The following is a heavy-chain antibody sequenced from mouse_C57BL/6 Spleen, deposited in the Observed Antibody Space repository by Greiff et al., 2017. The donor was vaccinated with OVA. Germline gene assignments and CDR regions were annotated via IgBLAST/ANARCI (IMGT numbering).Heavy chain of an antibody. V-gene: IGHV1-52*01. CDR3: ARGLYYGSSHFDY. CDR1: GYTFTSYW. D-gene: IGHD1-1*01. CDR2: IDPSDSET. Sequence: QVQLQQPGAELVRPGSSVKLSCKASGYTFTSYWMHWVKQRPIKGLEWIGNIDPSDSETHYNQKFKDKATLTVDKSSSPAYMQLSSLTSEDSAVYYCARGLYYGSSHFDYWGQGTTLTVSS. J-gene: IGHJ2*01.